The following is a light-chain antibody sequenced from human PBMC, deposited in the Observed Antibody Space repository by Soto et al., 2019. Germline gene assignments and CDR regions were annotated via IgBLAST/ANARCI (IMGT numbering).Light chain of an antibody. CDR2: EVS. Sequence: QSALTQPASVSGSPGQSITISCTGTSSDVGGYNYVSWYQQHPGKAPKLMIYEVSNRPSGVSNRFSGSKSCNTASLTISGLQAEDEADYYCSSYTSSSTFHYVFGTGTKLTVL. CDR3: SSYTSSSTFHYV. CDR1: SSDVGGYNY. J-gene: IGLJ1*01. V-gene: IGLV2-14*01.